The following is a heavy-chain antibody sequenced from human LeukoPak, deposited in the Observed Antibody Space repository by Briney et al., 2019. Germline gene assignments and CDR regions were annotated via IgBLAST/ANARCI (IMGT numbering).Heavy chain of an antibody. CDR1: GGSISNGGYY. V-gene: IGHV4-31*03. CDR3: ARRVGAFPTYYFDY. CDR2: IYYNGRI. D-gene: IGHD3-3*02. J-gene: IGHJ4*02. Sequence: ASETLSLTCIVSGGSISNGGYYWSWIRQHPGKGLEWIGYIYYNGRINYNPSLKSRIAISVDTSKNQFSLKLSSVTAADTAVYYCARRVGAFPTYYFDYWGQGTRVTVSS.